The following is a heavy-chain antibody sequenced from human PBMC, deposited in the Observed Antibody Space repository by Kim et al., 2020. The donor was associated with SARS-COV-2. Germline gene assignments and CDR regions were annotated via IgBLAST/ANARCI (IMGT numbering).Heavy chain of an antibody. V-gene: IGHV1-69*13. CDR2: IIPIFGTA. CDR1: GGTFSSYA. CDR3: AREGPGDAFDI. Sequence: SVKVSCQASGGTFSSYAISWVRQAPGQGLEWMGGIIPIFGTANNAQKFQGRVTITADESTSTAYMELSSLRSEDTAVYYCAREGPGDAFDIWGHGTMVTVSS. J-gene: IGHJ3*02.